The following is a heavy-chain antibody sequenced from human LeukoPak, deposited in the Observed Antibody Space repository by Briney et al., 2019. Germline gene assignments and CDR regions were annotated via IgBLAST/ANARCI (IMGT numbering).Heavy chain of an antibody. Sequence: GGSLRLSCAVSGFTFSSYALTWVRQAPGRGLEWVSAIGGAGYNTYYAASMRGRFTISRDNSKNTLYLQMSSLRADDTAVYYCAKSRGWGYHDSSGFLGSASDIWGQGPMVTVSS. CDR1: GFTFSSYA. CDR3: AKSRGWGYHDSSGFLGSASDI. CDR2: IGGAGYNT. D-gene: IGHD3-22*01. J-gene: IGHJ3*02. V-gene: IGHV3-23*01.